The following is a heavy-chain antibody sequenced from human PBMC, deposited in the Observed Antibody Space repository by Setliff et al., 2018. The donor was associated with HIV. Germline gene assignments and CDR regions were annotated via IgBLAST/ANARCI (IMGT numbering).Heavy chain of an antibody. J-gene: IGHJ6*03. Sequence: PGGSLRLSCATSGFTFGDYLMSWVRQVPGKGLEWVSGISWNGKIIGYGDSVRGRFTISRDDAKNSLYLQMNSLRAEDTGLYYCAKAKWLPRNSFYYYMDVWGKGTTVTVS. V-gene: IGHV3-20*04. D-gene: IGHD6-19*01. CDR3: AKAKWLPRNSFYYYMDV. CDR2: ISWNGKII. CDR1: GFTFGDYL.